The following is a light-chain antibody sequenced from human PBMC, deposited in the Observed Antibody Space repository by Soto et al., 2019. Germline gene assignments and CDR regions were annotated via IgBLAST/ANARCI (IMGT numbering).Light chain of an antibody. CDR1: SSDVGAYIY. V-gene: IGLV2-14*01. Sequence: SALTQPGSVSGSPGQSITIKCTGTSSDVGAYIYVSWYQQHPGKAPKLMIYEVTNRPSGVSNRFSGSKSANTASLTISGLQAEDEADYYCSSYTSISTPYVFGTGTKVTVL. CDR2: EVT. J-gene: IGLJ1*01. CDR3: SSYTSISTPYV.